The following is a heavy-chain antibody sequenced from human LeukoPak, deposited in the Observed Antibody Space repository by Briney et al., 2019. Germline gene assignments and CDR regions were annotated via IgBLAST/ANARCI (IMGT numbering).Heavy chain of an antibody. Sequence: SVKVSRKASGGTFSSYGISWVRQAPGQGLEWMGRIIPILGIANYAQKFQGRVTITADKSTSTAYMELSSLRSEDTAVYYCARFATYYYDSSGYYAADYFDYWGQGTLVTVSS. V-gene: IGHV1-69*04. D-gene: IGHD3-22*01. CDR2: IIPILGIA. CDR3: ARFATYYYDSSGYYAADYFDY. J-gene: IGHJ4*02. CDR1: GGTFSSYG.